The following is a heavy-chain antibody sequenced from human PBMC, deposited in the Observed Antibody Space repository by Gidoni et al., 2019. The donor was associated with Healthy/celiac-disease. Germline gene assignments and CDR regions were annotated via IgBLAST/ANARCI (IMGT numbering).Heavy chain of an antibody. CDR2: ITHSGST. D-gene: IGHD2-2*01. CDR3: ARGSSPPRY. Sequence: QVQLQQRGAGLLKPSETLSLTCAVYGGSFSGYYWSWIRQPPGKGLEWNGEITHSGSTNSNPSLKSRVTISVDTSKNQFSLKLSSVTAADTAVYYCARGSSPPRYWGQGTLVTVSS. J-gene: IGHJ4*02. CDR1: GGSFSGYY. V-gene: IGHV4-34*01.